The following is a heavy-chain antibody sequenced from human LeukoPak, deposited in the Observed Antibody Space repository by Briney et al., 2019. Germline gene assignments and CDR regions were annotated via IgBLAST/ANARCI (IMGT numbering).Heavy chain of an antibody. Sequence: GGSLRLSCAASGXTFSGSAMHWVRQASGKGLEWVGRIRSKANSYATAYAASVKGRFTISRDDSKNTAYLQMNSLKTDDTAVYYCTRHGTPGIAVAGGNSDYWGQGTLVTVSS. V-gene: IGHV3-73*01. J-gene: IGHJ4*02. CDR3: TRHGTPGIAVAGGNSDY. D-gene: IGHD6-19*01. CDR2: IRSKANSYAT. CDR1: GXTFSGSA.